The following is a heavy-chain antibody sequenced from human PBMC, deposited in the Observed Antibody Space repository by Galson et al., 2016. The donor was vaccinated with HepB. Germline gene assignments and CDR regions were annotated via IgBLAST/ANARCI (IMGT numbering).Heavy chain of an antibody. J-gene: IGHJ2*01. V-gene: IGHV3-30*03. CDR2: ISYDGRNA. Sequence: SLRLSCAASGFSLSDYGIHWLRQAPGKGPEWLAVISYDGRNAKYADSVKGRLTISRDLDKDTVDLQVNSLRPDDTALYYCARGAWPRLVLIWHLDLWGRGTLVTVSS. D-gene: IGHD6-19*01. CDR1: GFSLSDYG. CDR3: ARGAWPRLVLIWHLDL.